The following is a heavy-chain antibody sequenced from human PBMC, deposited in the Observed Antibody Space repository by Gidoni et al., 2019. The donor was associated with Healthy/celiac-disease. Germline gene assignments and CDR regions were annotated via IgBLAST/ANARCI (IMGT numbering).Heavy chain of an antibody. CDR1: GYTFTSYA. CDR2: INAGNGNT. J-gene: IGHJ5*02. CDR3: ARDRAEYYDDWFDP. D-gene: IGHD3-22*01. V-gene: IGHV1-3*01. Sequence: QVQLVQSGAEVKKPGASVKVSCKASGYTFTSYAMHWVRQAPGQRLEWMGWINAGNGNTKYSQKFQGRVTITRNTSASTAYMELSSLRSEDTAVYYCARDRAEYYDDWFDPWGQGTLVTVSS.